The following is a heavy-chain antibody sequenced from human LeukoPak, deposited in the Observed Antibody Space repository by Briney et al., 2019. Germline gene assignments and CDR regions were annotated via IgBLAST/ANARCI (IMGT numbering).Heavy chain of an antibody. V-gene: IGHV1-18*01. J-gene: IGHJ4*02. CDR1: GYTFTSYG. CDR3: ARDSSKYYYDCSGYYYSPPVGPSGFDY. Sequence: ASVKVSCKASGYTFTSYGISWVRQAPGQGLEWMGWISAYNGNTNYAQKLQGRVTMTTDTSTSTAYMELRSLRSDDTAVYYCARDSSKYYYDCSGYYYSPPVGPSGFDYWGQGTLVTVSS. CDR2: ISAYNGNT. D-gene: IGHD3-22*01.